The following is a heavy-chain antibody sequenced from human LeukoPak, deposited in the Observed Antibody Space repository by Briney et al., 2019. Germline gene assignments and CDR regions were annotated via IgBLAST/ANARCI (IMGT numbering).Heavy chain of an antibody. CDR1: GYTFTGYY. Sequence: ASVKVSCKASGYTFTGYYMHWVRQAPGQGLEWMGWINPNSGGTNYAQKFQGRVTMTRDTSISTAYMELSRLRSDDTAVYYCARGKTTVKRTRQYYYYMDVWGKGTTVTVSS. CDR2: INPNSGGT. D-gene: IGHD4-17*01. CDR3: ARGKTTVKRTRQYYYYMDV. J-gene: IGHJ6*03. V-gene: IGHV1-2*02.